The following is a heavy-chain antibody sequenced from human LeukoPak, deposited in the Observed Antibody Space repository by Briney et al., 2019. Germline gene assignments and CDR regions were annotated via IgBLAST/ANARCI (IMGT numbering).Heavy chain of an antibody. D-gene: IGHD3-22*01. CDR2: IYYSGST. CDR1: GGSISSGGYY. V-gene: IGHV4-31*03. J-gene: IGHJ4*02. CDR3: ARGHIFFYYDSSGDFDY. Sequence: PSQTLSLTCTVSGGSISSGGYYWSWIRQHPGEGLEWIGYIYYSGSTYYNPSLKSRVTISVDTSKNQFSLNLSSVTAADTAVYYCARGHIFFYYDSSGDFDYWGQGTLVTVSS.